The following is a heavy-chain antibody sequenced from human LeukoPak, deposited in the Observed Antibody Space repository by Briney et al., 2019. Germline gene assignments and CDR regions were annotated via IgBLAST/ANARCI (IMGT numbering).Heavy chain of an antibody. CDR1: GFTFSNAW. CDR2: IKSKNDGGTT. V-gene: IGHV3-15*01. D-gene: IGHD3-3*01. CDR3: TTELPNYDFWSGYYNWFDP. Sequence: GGSLRLSCAASGFTFSNAWMSWVRQAPGKGREWVGRIKSKNDGGTTDYAAPVKGRFTISRDDSKNTLYLQMNSLKTEDTAVYYCTTELPNYDFWSGYYNWFDPWGQGTLVTVSS. J-gene: IGHJ5*02.